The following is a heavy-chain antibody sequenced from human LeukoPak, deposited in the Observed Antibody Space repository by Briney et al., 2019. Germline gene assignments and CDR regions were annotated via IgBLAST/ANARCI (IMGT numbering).Heavy chain of an antibody. CDR1: GYTFTSYG. Sequence: GASVTVSCKASGYTFTSYGISWVRQAPGQGLEWMGWISAYNGNTNYAQKLQGRVTMTTDTSTSTAYMELRSLRSDDTAVYYCARDSPRVTGTSPFDYWGQGTLVTVSS. CDR2: ISAYNGNT. J-gene: IGHJ4*02. CDR3: ARDSPRVTGTSPFDY. V-gene: IGHV1-18*01. D-gene: IGHD1-7*01.